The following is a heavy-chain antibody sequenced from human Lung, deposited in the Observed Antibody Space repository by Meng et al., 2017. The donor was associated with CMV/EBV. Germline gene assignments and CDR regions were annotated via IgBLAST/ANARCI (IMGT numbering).Heavy chain of an antibody. J-gene: IGHJ4*02. CDR3: ARDPYATGWAG. CDR1: GGSIGSGGYY. Sequence: QGLLKASGPGLGKPSQTLSLTCTVSGGSIGSGGYYWSWIRQHPGKGLEWIGYIYYTGSTFYNPSLKSRVTISLDKSKNQFSLTLRSVTAADTAAYYCARDPYATGWAGWGQGTLVTVSS. D-gene: IGHD6-19*01. CDR2: IYYTGST. V-gene: IGHV4-31*03.